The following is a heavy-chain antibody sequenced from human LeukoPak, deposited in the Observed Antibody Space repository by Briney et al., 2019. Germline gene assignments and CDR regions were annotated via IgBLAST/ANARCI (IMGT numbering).Heavy chain of an antibody. D-gene: IGHD3-10*01. J-gene: IGHJ4*02. Sequence: GGSLRLSCTASGFTFSTYSMNWVRQAPGRGLEWVSYIISTSSTIYYADFVKGRFTISRDNAKNSLYLQMNSLRAEDTAVYYCARTIGHFDYWGQGTLVTVSS. V-gene: IGHV3-48*01. CDR1: GFTFSTYS. CDR2: IISTSSTI. CDR3: ARTIGHFDY.